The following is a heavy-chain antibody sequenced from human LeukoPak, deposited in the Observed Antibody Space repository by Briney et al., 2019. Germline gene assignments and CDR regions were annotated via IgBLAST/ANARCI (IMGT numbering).Heavy chain of an antibody. CDR2: MNPNSGNT. CDR3: ARDPGRYFDWLYYMDV. Sequence: GASVKVSCKASGYTFTSYDINWVRQATGQGLEWMGWMNPNSGNTGYAQKFQGRVTMTTDTSTSTAYMELRSLRSDDTAVYYCARDPGRYFDWLYYMDVWGKGTTVTISS. D-gene: IGHD3-9*01. V-gene: IGHV1-8*02. J-gene: IGHJ6*03. CDR1: GYTFTSYD.